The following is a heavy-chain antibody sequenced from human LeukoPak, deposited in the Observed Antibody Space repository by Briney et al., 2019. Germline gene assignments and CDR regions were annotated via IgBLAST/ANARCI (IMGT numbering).Heavy chain of an antibody. J-gene: IGHJ5*02. V-gene: IGHV3-74*01. CDR3: IRDFRSADL. CDR1: GFTFSNYW. Sequence: GSLRLSCVASGFTFSNYWMHWVRQPPGKGLVWVSRIYVNGRTTNYADSVKGRFTISRDNAKNTVYLEMNSLSVEDTATYYCIRDFRSADLWGQGTLVTVTS. CDR2: IYVNGRTT.